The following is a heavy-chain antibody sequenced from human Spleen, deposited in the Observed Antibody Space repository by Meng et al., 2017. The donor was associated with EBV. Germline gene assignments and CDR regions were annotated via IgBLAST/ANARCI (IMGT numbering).Heavy chain of an antibody. CDR2: TLYSGST. CDR1: GGSMTSNSYY. D-gene: IGHD3-22*01. CDR3: ARTYSGYLENFDQ. J-gene: IGHJ4*02. V-gene: IGHV4-39*07. Sequence: DAGQGMCKPSEPLSLPCTVSGGSMTSNSYYWGWIRQPPGKGLEWIANTLYSGSTYYNPSLKTRVTISLDTSKNQFSLKLTSVTAADTAFYYCARTYSGYLENFDQWGQGTLVTVSS.